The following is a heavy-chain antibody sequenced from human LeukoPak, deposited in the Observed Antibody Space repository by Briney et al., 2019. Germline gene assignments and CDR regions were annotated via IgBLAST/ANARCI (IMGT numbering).Heavy chain of an antibody. CDR2: MNPNSGNT. J-gene: IGHJ4*02. CDR1: GYTFTSYD. V-gene: IGHV1-8*03. D-gene: IGHD6-19*01. CDR3: ARAKLGYSSGWSDY. Sequence: ASVKLSCKASGYTFTSYDINWVRQATGQGLEWMGWMNPNSGNTGYAQKFQGRVTITRNTSISTAYMELSSLRSEDTAVYYCARAKLGYSSGWSDYWGQGTLVTVSS.